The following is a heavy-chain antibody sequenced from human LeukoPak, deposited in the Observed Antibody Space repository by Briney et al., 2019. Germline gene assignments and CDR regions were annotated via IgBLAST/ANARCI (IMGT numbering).Heavy chain of an antibody. V-gene: IGHV3-15*01. CDR2: IKSKTDGGTT. Sequence: GGSLRLSCAASGFTFSSYAMSWVRQAPGKGLEWVGRIKSKTDGGTTDYAAPVKGRFTISRDDSKNTLYLQMNSLKTEDTAVYYCTTRGGYYDSSGYFEPRDYWGQGTLVTVSS. CDR1: GFTFSSYA. J-gene: IGHJ4*02. CDR3: TTRGGYYDSSGYFEPRDY. D-gene: IGHD3-22*01.